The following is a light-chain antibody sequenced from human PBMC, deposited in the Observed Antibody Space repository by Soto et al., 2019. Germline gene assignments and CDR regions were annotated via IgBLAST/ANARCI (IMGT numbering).Light chain of an antibody. CDR1: QSVSSSC. J-gene: IGKJ5*01. V-gene: IGKV3-20*01. CDR3: QQYGSSPPIT. Sequence: ELVFTQSPGTLSLFRVERATVSCRPIQSVSSSCLAGYQQKPGQAPRLLIYGASSRATGIPDRFSGSGSGTDFTLTISRLEPEDFAVYYCQQYGSSPPITFGQGTRLEI. CDR2: GAS.